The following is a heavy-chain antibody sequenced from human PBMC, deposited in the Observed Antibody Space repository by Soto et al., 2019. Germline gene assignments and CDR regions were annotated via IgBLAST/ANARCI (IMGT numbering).Heavy chain of an antibody. CDR3: ALVERGTATTVVDAFDI. V-gene: IGHV4-34*01. CDR2: MSHSGGT. CDR1: GGFVSSGSYY. Sequence: QVQLQQWGAGLLKPSETLSLTCAVYGGFVSSGSYYWSWIRQPPGKGLEWIGEMSHSGGTHFNPSLKSRVTISGDTSKTQFSLKMSSVTAADTALYYCALVERGTATTVVDAFDIWGPGTMVTVSS. J-gene: IGHJ3*02. D-gene: IGHD1-1*01.